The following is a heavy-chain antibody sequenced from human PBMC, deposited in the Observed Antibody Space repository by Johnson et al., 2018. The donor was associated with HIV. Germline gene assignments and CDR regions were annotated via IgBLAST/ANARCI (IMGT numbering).Heavy chain of an antibody. Sequence: VQLVESGGGLVQPGGSLRLSCAASGFTVSTNYMSWIRQAPGKGLEWVSVIYSGDTTYYAGSVKGRFTISRDNSKNTLYLQMNSLRAEDTAVYYCAKGRSPRIQLRTWAFDIWGQGTMVTVSS. V-gene: IGHV3-66*01. CDR1: GFTVSTNY. J-gene: IGHJ3*02. D-gene: IGHD5-18*01. CDR2: IYSGDTT. CDR3: AKGRSPRIQLRTWAFDI.